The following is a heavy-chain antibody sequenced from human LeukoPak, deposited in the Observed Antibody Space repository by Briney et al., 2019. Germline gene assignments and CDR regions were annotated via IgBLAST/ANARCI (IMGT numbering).Heavy chain of an antibody. V-gene: IGHV1-3*03. CDR1: GYTFTSYA. D-gene: IGHD4-17*01. J-gene: IGHJ4*02. CDR2: INAGNGNT. CDR3: ARGLFEGGDYIGLFDY. Sequence: ASVKVSCKASGYTFTSYAMHWVRQAPGQRLEWMGWINAGNGNTKYSQEFQGRVTITRDTSASTAYMELSSLRSEDMAVYYCARGLFEGGDYIGLFDYWGQGTLVTVSS.